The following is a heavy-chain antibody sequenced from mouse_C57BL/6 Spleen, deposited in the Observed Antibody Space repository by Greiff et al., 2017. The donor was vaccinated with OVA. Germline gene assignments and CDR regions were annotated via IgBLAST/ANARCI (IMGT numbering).Heavy chain of an antibody. CDR3: ARNSPYYGSSCFDY. CDR2: IWSGGST. Sequence: VKLQESGPGLVQPSQSLSITCTVSGFSLTSYGVHWVRQSPGKGLEWLGVIWSGGSTDYNAAFISRLSISKDNSKSQVFFKMNSLQADDTAIYYCARNSPYYGSSCFDYWGQGTTLTVSS. J-gene: IGHJ2*01. D-gene: IGHD1-1*01. V-gene: IGHV2-2*01. CDR1: GFSLTSYG.